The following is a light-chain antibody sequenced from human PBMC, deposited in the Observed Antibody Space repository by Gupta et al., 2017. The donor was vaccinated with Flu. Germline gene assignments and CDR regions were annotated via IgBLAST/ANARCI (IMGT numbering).Light chain of an antibody. V-gene: IGLV1-36*01. CDR3: ATWDDTLNAVL. CDR1: RSNIGSNA. Sequence: QSVLTQPPSVSEAPRQRVTISFSGSRSNIGSNAVNWYQHLPGKAPKLLIYYDDLLPSGVSDRFSGSKSGTSASLAISGLQSEDEADYYCATWDDTLNAVLFGGGTKLTVL. J-gene: IGLJ2*01. CDR2: YDD.